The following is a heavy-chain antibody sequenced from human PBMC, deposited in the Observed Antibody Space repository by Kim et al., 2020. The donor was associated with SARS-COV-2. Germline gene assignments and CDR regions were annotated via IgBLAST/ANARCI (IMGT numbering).Heavy chain of an antibody. CDR2: ISSSSSTI. Sequence: GGSLRLSCAASGFTFSSYSMNWVRQAPGKGLEWVSYISSSSSTIYYADSVKGRFTISRDNAKNSLYLQMNSLRAEDTAVYYCARVLPSIAARPLLNPPDYWGQGTLVTVSS. CDR1: GFTFSSYS. CDR3: ARVLPSIAARPLLNPPDY. D-gene: IGHD6-6*01. V-gene: IGHV3-48*04. J-gene: IGHJ4*02.